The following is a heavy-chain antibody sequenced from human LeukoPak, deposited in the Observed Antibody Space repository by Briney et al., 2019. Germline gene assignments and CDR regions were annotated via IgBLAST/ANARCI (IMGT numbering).Heavy chain of an antibody. CDR2: INPNSGGT. J-gene: IGHJ6*03. Sequence: GASVKVSCKASGYTFTGYYMHWVRQAPGQGLEWMGWINPNSGGTNYAQKFQGRVTMTRDTSISTAYMELSRLRSDDTAVYYCARGARDIVVVVAATTIYYYYYMDVRGEGTTVTVSS. V-gene: IGHV1-2*02. CDR1: GYTFTGYY. D-gene: IGHD2-15*01. CDR3: ARGARDIVVVVAATTIYYYYYMDV.